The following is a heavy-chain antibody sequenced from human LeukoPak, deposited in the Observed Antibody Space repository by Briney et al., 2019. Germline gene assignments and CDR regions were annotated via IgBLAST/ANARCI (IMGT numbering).Heavy chain of an antibody. CDR1: GFTFTNTW. Sequence: GGSLRLSCAASGFTFTNTWMRWVRQAPGKGLEWVGRIKTKADGGTIEYATPVKDRFTISRGDSKDTLNLQMNSLKTEDTAVYYCTTSPRWSSGGWPDYWGQGTLVTVSS. V-gene: IGHV3-15*01. CDR3: TTSPRWSSGGWPDY. D-gene: IGHD6-19*01. J-gene: IGHJ4*02. CDR2: IKTKADGGTI.